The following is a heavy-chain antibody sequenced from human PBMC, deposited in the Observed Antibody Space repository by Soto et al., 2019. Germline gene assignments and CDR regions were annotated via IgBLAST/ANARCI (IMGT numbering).Heavy chain of an antibody. CDR2: IDPGDSDT. CDR3: ARTRSFTLGFYYDGMDV. CDR1: GYSFASYW. Sequence: ESLKISCQCSGYSFASYWIGWVRQMPGKDLEWMGIIDPGDSDTRYSPSFQGQVTISADKSLRTAYLQWTSLKASDTALYYCARTRSFTLGFYYDGMDVWGKGTTVPVS. V-gene: IGHV5-51*01. J-gene: IGHJ6*04. D-gene: IGHD6-6*01.